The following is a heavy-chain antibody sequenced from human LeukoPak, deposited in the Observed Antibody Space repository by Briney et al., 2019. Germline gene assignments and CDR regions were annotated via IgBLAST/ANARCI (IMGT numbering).Heavy chain of an antibody. V-gene: IGHV4-4*07. CDR3: ARDLRYGSGSSWDY. CDR1: GGSISSYY. CDR2: IYTSGST. D-gene: IGHD3-10*01. Sequence: PSETLSLTCTVSGGSISSYYWGWIRQPAGKGLEWIGRIYTSGSTNYNPSLKSRVTMSVDTSKNQFSLKLSSVTAADTAVYYCARDLRYGSGSSWDYWGQGTLVTVSS. J-gene: IGHJ4*02.